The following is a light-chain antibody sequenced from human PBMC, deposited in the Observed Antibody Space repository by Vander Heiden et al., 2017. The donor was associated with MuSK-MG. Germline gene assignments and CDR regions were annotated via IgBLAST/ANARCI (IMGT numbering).Light chain of an antibody. J-gene: IGLJ2*01. Sequence: YELTHTPSLSVSPGHTARLTSSGDPVPNVYAYWYQQKPGQAPILVIYEDTERPSGIPERFSGSKSGTTVTLTISGVQPGDEADYYCRSTDSSGIPVIFGRGTKLTVL. CDR3: RSTDSSGIPVI. CDR1: PVPNVY. V-gene: IGLV3-25*03. CDR2: EDT.